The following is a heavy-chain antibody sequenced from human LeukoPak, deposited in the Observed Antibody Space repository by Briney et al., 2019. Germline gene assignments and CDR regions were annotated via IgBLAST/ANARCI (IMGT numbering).Heavy chain of an antibody. J-gene: IGHJ2*01. D-gene: IGHD4-23*01. V-gene: IGHV3-33*01. CDR1: GFTFSSYG. Sequence: GGSLRLSCAASGFTFSSYGMHWVRQAPGKGLEWVAVIWYDGSNKYYADSVKGRFTISRDNSKNTLYLQMNSLRAEDTAVYYCAREKIDYGGFYWYFDLWGRGTLVTVSS. CDR3: AREKIDYGGFYWYFDL. CDR2: IWYDGSNK.